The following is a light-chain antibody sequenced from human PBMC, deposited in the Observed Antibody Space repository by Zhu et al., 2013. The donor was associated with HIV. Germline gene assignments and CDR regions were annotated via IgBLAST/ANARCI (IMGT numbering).Light chain of an antibody. V-gene: IGKV1-39*01. CDR1: QSITTY. Sequence: DIQMTQSPSSLSASVGDRVTITCRASQSITTYLSWYQQKPGKAPRLLIYAASSLQSGVPSRFSGSGSGTDFTLTISSLHPEDFATYYCQQSYSSPFTFGGGAKVEIK. CDR2: AAS. CDR3: QQSYSSPFT. J-gene: IGKJ4*01.